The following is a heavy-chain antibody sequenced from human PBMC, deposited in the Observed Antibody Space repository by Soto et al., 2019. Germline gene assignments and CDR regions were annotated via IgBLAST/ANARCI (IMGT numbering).Heavy chain of an antibody. CDR1: GFTFSSYS. J-gene: IGHJ6*02. CDR2: ISSRSAYI. Sequence: EVQLVESGGGLVKPGGSLRLSCAASGFTFSSYSRNWVRQAPGKGLEWVSSISSRSAYISYADSVKGRFTISRDNAKGSLSLQMNSLRAEDTATYYWVRDLPRLWGYGLHVWGQGTTVIVSS. V-gene: IGHV3-21*01. CDR3: VRDLPRLWGYGLHV. D-gene: IGHD5-18*01.